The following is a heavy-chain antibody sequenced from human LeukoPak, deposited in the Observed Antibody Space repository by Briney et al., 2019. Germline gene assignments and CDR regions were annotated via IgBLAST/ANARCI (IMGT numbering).Heavy chain of an antibody. CDR2: MNPNSGNT. CDR1: GYTFTSYD. J-gene: IGHJ6*02. CDR3: AGPSLDSSSWYGDYGMDV. V-gene: IGHV1-8*01. Sequence: ASVKVSCKASGYTFTSYDINWVRQATGQGLEWMGWMNPNSGNTGYAQKFQGRVTMTRNTSISTAYMELSSLRSEDTAVYYCAGPSLDSSSWYGDYGMDVWGQGTTVTVSS. D-gene: IGHD6-13*01.